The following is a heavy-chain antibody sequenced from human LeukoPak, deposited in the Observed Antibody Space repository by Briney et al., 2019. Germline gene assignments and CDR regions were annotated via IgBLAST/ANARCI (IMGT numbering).Heavy chain of an antibody. CDR3: ARAGPTDGYNLISGYYYYYYYMDV. CDR1: GGSISTGSYY. V-gene: IGHV4-61*02. J-gene: IGHJ6*03. CDR2: IYTSGST. D-gene: IGHD5-24*01. Sequence: PSETLSLTCTVSGGSISTGSYYWNWIRQPAGKGLEWIGRIYTSGSTNYNPSLKSRVTISVDTSKNQFSLKVSSVTAADTAVYYCARAGPTDGYNLISGYYYYYYYMDVWGKGTTVTISS.